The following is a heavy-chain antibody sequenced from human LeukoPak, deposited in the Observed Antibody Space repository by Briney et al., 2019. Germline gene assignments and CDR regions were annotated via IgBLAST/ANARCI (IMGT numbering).Heavy chain of an antibody. CDR3: ARDVYSIAAAGTFDY. CDR1: GYTFTSYG. J-gene: IGHJ4*02. Sequence: ASVKVSCKASGYTFTSYGISWVRQAPGQGLEWMGWISAYNGNTNYAQKLQGRVTMTTDTSTSTAYMELRSLRSDDTAAYYCARDVYSIAAAGTFDYWGQGTPVTVSS. D-gene: IGHD6-13*01. V-gene: IGHV1-18*01. CDR2: ISAYNGNT.